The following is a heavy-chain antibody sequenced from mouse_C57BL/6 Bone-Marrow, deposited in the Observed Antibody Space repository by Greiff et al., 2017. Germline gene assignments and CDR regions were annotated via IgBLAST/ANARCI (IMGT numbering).Heavy chain of an antibody. J-gene: IGHJ4*01. Sequence: QVQLQQSGAELVRPGTSVKVSCKASGYAFTNYLIEWVKQRPGQGLEWIGVINPGSGGTNYTEKFKGKATLTADKSSSTAYMQLSSLTSEDTAVYFCARRIRSITTVVGDYAMDYWGQGTSVTVSS. D-gene: IGHD1-1*01. CDR1: GYAFTNYL. CDR3: ARRIRSITTVVGDYAMDY. V-gene: IGHV1-54*01. CDR2: INPGSGGT.